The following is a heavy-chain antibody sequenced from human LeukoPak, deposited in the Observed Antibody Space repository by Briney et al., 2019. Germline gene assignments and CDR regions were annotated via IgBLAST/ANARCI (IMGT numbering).Heavy chain of an antibody. CDR1: GFSFDTYA. CDR3: VRGRDIEVVSAAVSWFDP. D-gene: IGHD2-2*01. V-gene: IGHV3-74*01. J-gene: IGHJ5*02. CDR2: INGDGSST. Sequence: GGSLRLSCAASGFSFDTYAMHWVRHAPGKGLVWVSRINGDGSSTSYADSVKGRLTISRDNAENTLYLQMNSLRVDDTAVYYCVRGRDIEVVSAAVSWFDPWGQGTLVTVSS.